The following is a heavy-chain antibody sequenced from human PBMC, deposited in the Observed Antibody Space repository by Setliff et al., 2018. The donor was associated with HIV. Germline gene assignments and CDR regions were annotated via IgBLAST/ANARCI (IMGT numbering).Heavy chain of an antibody. CDR1: GFTFSTYP. J-gene: IGHJ3*02. CDR2: ISGSGGST. V-gene: IGHV3-23*01. D-gene: IGHD2-15*01. Sequence: GGSLRLSCAASGFTFSTYPMSWVRQAPGKGLEWVSGISGSGGSTYYADSVKCRFTISRDNSKNKLYLQMISLGADDTAVYYCARGSDCSGGSCAGGAFDIWGHGTMVTVSS. CDR3: ARGSDCSGGSCAGGAFDI.